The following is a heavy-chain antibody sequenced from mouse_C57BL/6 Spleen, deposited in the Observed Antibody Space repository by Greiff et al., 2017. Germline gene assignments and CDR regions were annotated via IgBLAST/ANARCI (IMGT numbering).Heavy chain of an antibody. V-gene: IGHV1-50*01. D-gene: IGHD2-2*01. J-gene: IGHJ3*01. Sequence: QVQLKQPGAELVKPGASVKLSCKASGYNFTSYWMQWVKQRPGQGLEWIGEIDPSDSYTNYNQKFKGKATLTVDTSSSTAYMQLSSLTAEDSAVYYCASRGYDVGFAYWGQGTLVTVSA. CDR3: ASRGYDVGFAY. CDR1: GYNFTSYW. CDR2: IDPSDSYT.